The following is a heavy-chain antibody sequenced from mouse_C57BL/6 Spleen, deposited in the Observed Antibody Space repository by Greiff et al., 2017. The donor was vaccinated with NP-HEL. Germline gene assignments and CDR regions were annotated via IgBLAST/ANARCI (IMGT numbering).Heavy chain of an antibody. CDR2: IDPENGDT. CDR3: ATFGAGVVDS. Sequence: EVQLQQSGAELVRPGASVKLSCTASGFNIKDDYMHWVKQRPEQGLEWIGWIDPENGDTEYASKFQGKATITADTSSNTAYLQLSSLTSEDTAVYYCATFGAGVVDSWGQGTTLTVSP. V-gene: IGHV14-4*01. CDR1: GFNIKDDY. J-gene: IGHJ2*01.